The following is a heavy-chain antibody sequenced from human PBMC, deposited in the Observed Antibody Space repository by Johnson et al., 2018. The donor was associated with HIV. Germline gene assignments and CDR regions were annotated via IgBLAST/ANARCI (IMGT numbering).Heavy chain of an antibody. CDR2: ISYDGSNK. CDR3: ARQPDNFWSSDAFDI. V-gene: IGHV3-30*07. Sequence: VQLVESGGGLVQPGGSLRLSCAASGFTFDDYDMTWVRQPPGKGLEWVAVISYDGSNKYYADSVVKGRFTISRDNAKNSVFLQMNSLRVEDTAIYYCARQPDNFWSSDAFDIWGQGTMVTVSS. J-gene: IGHJ3*02. D-gene: IGHD3-3*01. CDR1: GFTFDDYD.